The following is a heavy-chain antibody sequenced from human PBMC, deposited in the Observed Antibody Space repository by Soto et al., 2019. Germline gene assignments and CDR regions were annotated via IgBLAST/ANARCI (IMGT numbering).Heavy chain of an antibody. V-gene: IGHV3-7*01. CDR3: ARALSGSDFWSGYAAYYYYYMDV. D-gene: IGHD3-3*01. CDR2: IKQDGSEK. Sequence: GGSLRLSWAASGCTFSSYCMSWVRQAPGKGLEWVANIKQDGSEKYYVDSVKGRFTISRDNAKNSLYLQMNSLRAEDTAVYYCARALSGSDFWSGYAAYYYYYMDVWGKGTTVTVSS. J-gene: IGHJ6*03. CDR1: GCTFSSYC.